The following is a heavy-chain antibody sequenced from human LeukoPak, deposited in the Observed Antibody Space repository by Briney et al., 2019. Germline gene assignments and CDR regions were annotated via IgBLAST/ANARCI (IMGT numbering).Heavy chain of an antibody. V-gene: IGHV3-30*02. CDR1: GFTFSSYG. Sequence: GGSLRLSCAASGFTFSSYGMHWVRQAPGKGLEWVAFIWYDGNDKYYADSVKGRFTISRDSSKNTLYLQMNSLRAEDTAVYYCAKDPLQYGSGSYYFDYWGQGTLVAVSS. CDR3: AKDPLQYGSGSYYFDY. J-gene: IGHJ4*02. D-gene: IGHD3-10*01. CDR2: IWYDGNDK.